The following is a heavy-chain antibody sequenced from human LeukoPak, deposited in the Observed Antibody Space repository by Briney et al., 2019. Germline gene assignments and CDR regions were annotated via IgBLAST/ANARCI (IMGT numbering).Heavy chain of an antibody. V-gene: IGHV3-21*01. CDR1: GFTFSSYS. D-gene: IGHD5-18*01. Sequence: GGSLRLSCAASGFTFSSYSMNWVRQAPGKGLEWVSSISSSSSYIYYADSVKGRFTISRDNAKNSLYLQMNSLRAEDTAVYYCARDRTWIQLWSGYYYYYGMDVWGKGTTVTVSS. CDR2: ISSSSSYI. CDR3: ARDRTWIQLWSGYYYYYGMDV. J-gene: IGHJ6*04.